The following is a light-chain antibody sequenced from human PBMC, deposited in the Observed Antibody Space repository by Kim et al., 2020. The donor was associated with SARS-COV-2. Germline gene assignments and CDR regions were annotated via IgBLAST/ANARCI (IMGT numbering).Light chain of an antibody. Sequence: SYELTQPPSVSVAPGKTARITCGGNNIGSKSVHWYQQKPGQAHVLVIYYDSDRPSGIPERFSGSNSGNMATLTISRVEAGDEADYYCQVWDSSSDHYVFGTGTKVTVL. J-gene: IGLJ1*01. V-gene: IGLV3-21*04. CDR2: YDS. CDR3: QVWDSSSDHYV. CDR1: NIGSKS.